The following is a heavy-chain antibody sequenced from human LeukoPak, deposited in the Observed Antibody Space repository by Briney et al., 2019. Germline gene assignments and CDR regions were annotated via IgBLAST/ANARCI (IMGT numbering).Heavy chain of an antibody. CDR3: ARDRCSRTSCYGLGDALDI. CDR2: IYSDGNT. D-gene: IGHD2-2*01. J-gene: IGHJ3*02. V-gene: IGHV3-53*01. CDR1: GFTVSSNY. Sequence: GGSLRLSCAASGFTVSSNYMSWVRQAPGKGLEWVSIIYSDGNTYYADSVEGRFTISRDNSKNTLYLQMNSLRAEDTAVYYCARDRCSRTSCYGLGDALDIWGQGTMVTVSS.